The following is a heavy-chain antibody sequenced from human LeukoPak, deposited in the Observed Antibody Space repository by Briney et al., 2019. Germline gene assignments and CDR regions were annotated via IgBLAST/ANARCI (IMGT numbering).Heavy chain of an antibody. CDR1: GFTFSSYS. CDR2: ISGSGGST. D-gene: IGHD3-22*01. CDR3: AKDWDSSGYFSTDY. V-gene: IGHV3-23*01. Sequence: GGSLRLSCAASGFTFSSYSMSWVRQAPGKGLEWVSVISGSGGSTYYADSVKGRFTISRDNPKNTLYLQMNSLRAEDTAVYYCAKDWDSSGYFSTDYWGQGTLVTVSS. J-gene: IGHJ4*02.